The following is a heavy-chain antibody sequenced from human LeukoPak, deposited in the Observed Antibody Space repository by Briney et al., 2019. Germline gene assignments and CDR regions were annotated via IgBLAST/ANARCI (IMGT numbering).Heavy chain of an antibody. J-gene: IGHJ4*02. CDR3: VKDGSGSYSTYYFDY. V-gene: IGHV3-64D*06. CDR2: ST. Sequence: STYYADSVKGRFTISRDNSKNTLYLQMSTLRAEDTAVYYCVKDGSGSYSTYYFDYWGEGTLVTVRS. D-gene: IGHD3-10*01.